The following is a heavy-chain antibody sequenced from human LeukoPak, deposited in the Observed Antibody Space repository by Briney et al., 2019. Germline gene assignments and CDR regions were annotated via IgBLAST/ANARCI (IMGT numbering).Heavy chain of an antibody. Sequence: PSETLSLTCTVSGVSISTSSYNWGWLRQPPGKGLEWIGNIDNSGSTYYNPSLKSRVTISVDTSKNQFSLKLSSVTDADTATYYCARPPGIAAAWFDPWGQGTLVSVSS. CDR1: GVSISTSSYN. D-gene: IGHD6-13*01. V-gene: IGHV4-39*01. CDR2: IDNSGST. CDR3: ARPPGIAAAWFDP. J-gene: IGHJ5*02.